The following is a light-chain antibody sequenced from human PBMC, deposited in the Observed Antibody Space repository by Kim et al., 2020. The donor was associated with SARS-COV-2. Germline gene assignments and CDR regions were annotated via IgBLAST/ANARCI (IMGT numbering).Light chain of an antibody. Sequence: GPLSLARGDSPTLSCRASQGVSNYLAWYQQKPGQAPRLLIYEASKRAAGIPARFSGSGSGTDFTLTISRLEPGDSAVYFCQQRGSFGQGTRLELK. CDR1: QGVSNY. CDR3: QQRGS. J-gene: IGKJ5*01. V-gene: IGKV3-11*01. CDR2: EAS.